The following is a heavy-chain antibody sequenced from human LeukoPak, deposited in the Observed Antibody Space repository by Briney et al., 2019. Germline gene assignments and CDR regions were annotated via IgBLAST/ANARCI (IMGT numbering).Heavy chain of an antibody. J-gene: IGHJ6*02. D-gene: IGHD5-12*01. CDR3: ASRYSGYDYGGYYYYYGMDV. Sequence: SETLSLTCAVYGGSFSGYYWSWIRQPPGKGLEWIGEINHSGSTNYNPSLESRVTISVDTSKNQFSLKLSSVTAADTAVYYCASRYSGYDYGGYYYYYGMDVWGQGTTVTVSS. CDR1: GGSFSGYY. CDR2: INHSGST. V-gene: IGHV4-34*01.